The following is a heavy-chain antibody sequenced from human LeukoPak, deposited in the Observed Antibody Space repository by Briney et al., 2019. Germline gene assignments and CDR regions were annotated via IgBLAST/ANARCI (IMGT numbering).Heavy chain of an antibody. V-gene: IGHV3-7*03. CDR2: IKEDGTEK. CDR1: GFTFSDFW. CDR3: ARDNWVDC. Sequence: GGSLRLSCAGSGFTFSDFWMTWVRQTPGKGLEWVANIKEDGTEKNLVDSVKGRFTISRDNTKNSLYLQMNSLKVEDTAIYYCARDNWVDCWGQGTLVTVSS. J-gene: IGHJ5*01.